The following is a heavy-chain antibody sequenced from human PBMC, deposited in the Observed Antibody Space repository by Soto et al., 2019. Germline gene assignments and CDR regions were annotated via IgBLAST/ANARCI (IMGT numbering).Heavy chain of an antibody. V-gene: IGHV1-3*04. CDR2: IKTDSGQT. Sequence: VQLVQSGAEVKKPGASVTVSCKASGYTFTTYSVHWVRQAPGQSLEWMGWIKTDSGQTKYAQRFQGRVIITRDTSAATVYMELNKLKSADTAMYYCARKRGGYITNWGSGRPDNWFEPWGQGTVVTVSS. CDR3: ARKRGGYITNWGSGRPDNWFEP. J-gene: IGHJ5*02. CDR1: GYTFTTYS. D-gene: IGHD5-12*01.